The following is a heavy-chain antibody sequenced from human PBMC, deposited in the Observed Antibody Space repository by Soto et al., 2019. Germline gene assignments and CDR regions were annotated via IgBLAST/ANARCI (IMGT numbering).Heavy chain of an antibody. CDR3: ARSGYFDY. CDR1: GFTFSTYS. J-gene: IGHJ4*02. D-gene: IGHD2-8*02. V-gene: IGHV3-48*01. Sequence: EVQVVESGGGLVQPGGSLRLSCAASGFTFSTYSMTWVRQAPGKGLEWVSYISSTGNTIYYPDSVKGRFTISRDTAKKSLYLQMNSLRAEDTAVYYCARSGYFDYWGQGTLVTVSS. CDR2: ISSTGNTI.